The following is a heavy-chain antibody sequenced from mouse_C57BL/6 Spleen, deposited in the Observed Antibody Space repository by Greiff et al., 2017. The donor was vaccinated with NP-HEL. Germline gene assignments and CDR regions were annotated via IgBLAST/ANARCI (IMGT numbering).Heavy chain of an antibody. J-gene: IGHJ3*01. CDR2: IYPGNGDT. D-gene: IGHD4-1*01. Sequence: VQLQQSGAELVKPGASVKISCKASGYAFSSYWMNWVKQRPGKGLEWIGQIYPGNGDTNYNGKFKGKATLTADKSSSTAYMQLSSLTSEDSAVYFCARGRANWDREAGFAYWGQGTLVTVSA. CDR3: ARGRANWDREAGFAY. V-gene: IGHV1-80*01. CDR1: GYAFSSYW.